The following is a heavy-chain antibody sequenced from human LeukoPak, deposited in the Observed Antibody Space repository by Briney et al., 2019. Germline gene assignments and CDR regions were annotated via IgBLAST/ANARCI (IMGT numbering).Heavy chain of an antibody. Sequence: ASVKVSCKASGYTFTSYYIHWVRQAPGQGLEWMGVINPSGGSTSYAQKFQGRVTMTRDTSTSTVYMELSSLRSEDTAVYYCARRDRGGKYYFDYWGQGTLVTVSS. J-gene: IGHJ4*02. CDR2: INPSGGST. CDR3: ARRDRGGKYYFDY. V-gene: IGHV1-46*01. CDR1: GYTFTSYY. D-gene: IGHD3-16*01.